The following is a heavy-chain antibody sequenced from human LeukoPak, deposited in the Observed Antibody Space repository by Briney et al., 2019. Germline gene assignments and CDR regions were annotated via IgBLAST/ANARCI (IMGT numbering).Heavy chain of an antibody. V-gene: IGHV3-21*01. D-gene: IGHD3-10*01. J-gene: IGHJ6*02. CDR3: AREFRGLLWFGESTSCYYYGMDV. CDR1: GFTFSSYS. CDR2: ISSSSSYI. Sequence: GGSLRLSCAASGFTFSSYSMNWVRQAPGKGLEWVSSISSSSSYIYYADSVKGRFTISRDNAKNSLYLQMNSLRAEDTAVYYCAREFRGLLWFGESTSCYYYGMDVWGQGTTVTVSS.